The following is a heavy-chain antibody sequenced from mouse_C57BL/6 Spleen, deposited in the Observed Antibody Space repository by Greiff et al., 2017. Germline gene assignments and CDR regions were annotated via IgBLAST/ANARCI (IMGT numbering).Heavy chain of an antibody. V-gene: IGHV1-59*01. J-gene: IGHJ2*01. D-gene: IGHD1-1*01. Sequence: VQLQQPGAELVRPGTSVKLSCKASGYTFTSYWMHWVKQRPGQGLEWIGVIDPSDSYTNYNQKFKGKATLTVDTSSSTAYMQLSSLTSEDSAVYYCAITTVVDYWGQGTTLTVSS. CDR3: AITTVVDY. CDR2: IDPSDSYT. CDR1: GYTFTSYW.